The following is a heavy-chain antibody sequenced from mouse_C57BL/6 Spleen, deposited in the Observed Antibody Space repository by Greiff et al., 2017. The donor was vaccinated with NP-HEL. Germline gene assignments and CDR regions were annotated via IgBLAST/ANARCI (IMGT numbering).Heavy chain of an antibody. J-gene: IGHJ1*03. Sequence: QVQLKESGPELVKPGASVKISCKASGYAFSSSWMNWVKQRPGKGLEWIGRIYPGDGDTNYNGKFKGKATLTADKSSSTAYMQLSSLTSEDSAVYFCASENTFDVWGTGTTVTVSS. CDR2: IYPGDGDT. V-gene: IGHV1-82*01. CDR1: GYAFSSSW. CDR3: ASENTFDV.